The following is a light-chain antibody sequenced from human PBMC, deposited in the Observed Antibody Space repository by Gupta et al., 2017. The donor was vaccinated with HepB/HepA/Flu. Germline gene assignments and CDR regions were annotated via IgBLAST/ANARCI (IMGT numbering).Light chain of an antibody. CDR3: GNSDTNTHGVV. V-gene: IGLV4-60*03. CDR2: LEVIGSY. CDR1: SGHSSYI. Sequence: QPVLTQSSSASASLGSSVKLTCILSSGHSSYIIAWHQQQPGKAPRYLMKLEVIGSYNKGSGVTDRGLCSCTGGDRSPQTNNLQSEEEEDDYCGNSDTNTHGVVFGGGTKVNVL. J-gene: IGLJ2*01.